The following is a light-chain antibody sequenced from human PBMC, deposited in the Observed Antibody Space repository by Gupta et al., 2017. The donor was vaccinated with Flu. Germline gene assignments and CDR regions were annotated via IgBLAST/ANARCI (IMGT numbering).Light chain of an antibody. V-gene: IGLV1-44*01. CDR1: SSNIGSNT. CDR3: EERDDSRNGQAWV. J-gene: IGLJ3*02. Sequence: QSVLTQPPSASGTPGQRVTISCSGSSSNIGSNTVNWYQQLPGTAPKLLIYSNSQRPSGGPDRFSGSKSGTSASLAISGLQSDEEAEYYCEERDDSRNGQAWVFGGGTKLAVL. CDR2: SNS.